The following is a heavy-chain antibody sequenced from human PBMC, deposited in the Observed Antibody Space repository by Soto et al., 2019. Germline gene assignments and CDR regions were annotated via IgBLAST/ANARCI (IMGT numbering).Heavy chain of an antibody. CDR1: GASISTGDYY. CDR3: GRGVTVFGLVSRFWLHP. CDR2: IYYSGFT. D-gene: IGHD3-3*01. J-gene: IGHJ5*02. Sequence: QVLLQESGPGLVRPSETLSLSCTVSGASISTGDYYWSWVRQPPGKGLEWIGYIYYSGFTYYNPSLQGRVTISLDTSKTQYTLQLPSVSALDPAVYFCGRGVTVFGLVSRFWLHPWGEGTLVTVSS. V-gene: IGHV4-30-4*01.